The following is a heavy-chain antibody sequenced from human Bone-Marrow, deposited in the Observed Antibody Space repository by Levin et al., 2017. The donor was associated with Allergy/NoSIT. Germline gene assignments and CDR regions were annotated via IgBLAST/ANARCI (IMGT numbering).Heavy chain of an antibody. D-gene: IGHD3-3*01. V-gene: IGHV3-66*01. J-gene: IGHJ6*02. CDR3: ASRSVRFLGTPPSGFAWGYDG. CDR2: IHSGDTT. CDR1: GFTVSGTD. Sequence: GGSLRLSCAASGFTVSGTDMSWLRQAPGKGLEWVSVIHSGDTTYYADSVKGRFTISRDNSKNTPSLQMNSLRVEDTAVYYCASRSVRFLGTPPSGFAWGYDGWGQGTTVTVSS.